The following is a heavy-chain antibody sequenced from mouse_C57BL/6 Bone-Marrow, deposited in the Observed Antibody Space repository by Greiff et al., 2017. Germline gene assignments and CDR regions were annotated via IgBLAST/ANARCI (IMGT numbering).Heavy chain of an antibody. CDR1: GYTFTSYW. V-gene: IGHV1-22*01. J-gene: IGHJ2*01. Sequence: VQLKQPGAELVKPGASVKVSCKASGYTFTSYWMHWVKQSHGKSLEWIGYINPNIGGTSYNQKFKGKATLTVNKSSSTAYMERRSLTSEDSAVYYCAGGSSGSDYWGQGTTLTVSS. CDR3: AGGSSGSDY. D-gene: IGHD3-2*02. CDR2: INPNIGGT.